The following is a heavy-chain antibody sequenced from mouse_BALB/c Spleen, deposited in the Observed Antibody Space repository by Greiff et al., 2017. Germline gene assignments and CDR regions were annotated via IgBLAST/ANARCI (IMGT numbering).Heavy chain of an antibody. D-gene: IGHD1-1*01. CDR2: IWTGGGT. J-gene: IGHJ1*01. CDR3: VRDRDYGYWYFDV. Sequence: QVQLKESGPGLVAPSQSLSITCTVSGFSLTSYDISWIRQPPGKGLEWLGVIWTGGGTNYNSAFMSRLSISKDNSKSQVFLKMNSLQTDDTAIYYCVRDRDYGYWYFDVWGAGTTVTVSS. CDR1: GFSLTSYD. V-gene: IGHV2-9-2*01.